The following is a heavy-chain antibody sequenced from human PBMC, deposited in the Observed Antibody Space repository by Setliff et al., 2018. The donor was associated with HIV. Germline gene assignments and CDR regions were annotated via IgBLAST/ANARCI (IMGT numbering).Heavy chain of an antibody. J-gene: IGHJ5*02. CDR2: VSQSGGT. V-gene: IGHV4-39*01. D-gene: IGHD2-21*01. CDR1: GVSINRTDHY. CDR3: ARVPVAGANWFDP. Sequence: PSETLSLTCSVSGVSINRTDHYWGWIRQSPGKSLEWIGSVSQSGGTYYNPSLKSRITISVDRSKNLFSLKLISVTAADQGVYYCARVPVAGANWFDPWGLGTLVTVSS.